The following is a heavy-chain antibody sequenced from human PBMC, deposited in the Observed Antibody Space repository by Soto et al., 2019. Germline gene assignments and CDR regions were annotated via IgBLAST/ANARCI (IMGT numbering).Heavy chain of an antibody. CDR3: AKEYR. Sequence: EVQLVESGGGLVQPGGSLRLSCTASGFTFSNHWMCWVRQAPGKGLERVASIKEDGSEKYYVDSVKGRFTISRDNAKNSLYLQMNSLRAEDTAVYYCAKEYRWGQGTLVTVSS. CDR1: GFTFSNHW. V-gene: IGHV3-7*01. D-gene: IGHD1-26*01. CDR2: IKEDGSEK. J-gene: IGHJ4*02.